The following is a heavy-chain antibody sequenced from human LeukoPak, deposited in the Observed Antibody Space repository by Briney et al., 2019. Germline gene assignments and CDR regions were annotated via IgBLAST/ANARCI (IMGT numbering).Heavy chain of an antibody. D-gene: IGHD4-17*01. J-gene: IGHJ4*02. CDR2: ISSSAGNT. Sequence: PGGSLRLSCAASGFAFSSYAISSVRQAPGKGLEWVSGISSSAGNTNYADSVKGRFTISRDNSKNTLYLQMNSLRVEDTAVYHCAKTQLRVTTGIDNWGQGTLVTVSS. V-gene: IGHV3-23*01. CDR1: GFAFSSYA. CDR3: AKTQLRVTTGIDN.